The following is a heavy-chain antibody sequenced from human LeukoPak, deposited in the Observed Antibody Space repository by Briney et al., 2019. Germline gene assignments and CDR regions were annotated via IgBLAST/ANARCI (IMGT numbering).Heavy chain of an antibody. D-gene: IGHD3-3*01. CDR3: ARYYDFWSGFPYMDV. V-gene: IGHV4-59*01. Sequence: SETLSLTCTVSGGSISSYYWSWIRQPPGKGLEWIGYIYYSGSTNYNPSLKSRVTISVDTSKNQFSLKLSSVTAADTAVYYCARYYDFWSGFPYMDVWGKRTTVTASS. J-gene: IGHJ6*03. CDR1: GGSISSYY. CDR2: IYYSGST.